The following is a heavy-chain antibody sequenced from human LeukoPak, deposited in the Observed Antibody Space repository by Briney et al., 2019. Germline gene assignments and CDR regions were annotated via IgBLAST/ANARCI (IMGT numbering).Heavy chain of an antibody. D-gene: IGHD1-26*01. CDR3: ANSPHLGDNWLDP. Sequence: GGSLRLSCAASGFTFSSFAMSWVRQAPGKGLEWVSAISGSGGSTYYADSVKGRFTISRDNSKNTLFLQMNSLRAEDTAVYYCANSPHLGDNWLDPWGQGTLVTVSS. V-gene: IGHV3-23*01. J-gene: IGHJ5*02. CDR1: GFTFSSFA. CDR2: ISGSGGST.